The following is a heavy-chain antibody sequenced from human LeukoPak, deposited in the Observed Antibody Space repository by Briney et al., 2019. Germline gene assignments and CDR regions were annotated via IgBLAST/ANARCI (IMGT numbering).Heavy chain of an antibody. Sequence: GGSLRLSCAASGFTFSSYVMSWVRQAPGKGLEWVSAISGGGGSTYYADSVKGRFTISRDNSKNMLHLQMNSLRGDDTAVYYCAKGGYRGYDFDYWGQGTLVTVSS. CDR2: ISGGGGST. D-gene: IGHD6-25*01. V-gene: IGHV3-23*01. CDR3: AKGGYRGYDFDY. CDR1: GFTFSSYV. J-gene: IGHJ4*02.